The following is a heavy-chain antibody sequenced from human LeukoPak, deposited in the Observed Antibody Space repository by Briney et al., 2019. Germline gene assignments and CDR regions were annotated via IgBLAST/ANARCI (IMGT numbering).Heavy chain of an antibody. Sequence: SQTLSLTCTVSGGSISRGSYYWSWIRQPAGKGLEWIGRIYTSGSTNYNPSLKSRVTISVDTSKNQFSLKLSSVTAADTAVYYCARGVVVRGWFDPWGQGTLVTVSS. CDR3: ARGVVVRGWFDP. J-gene: IGHJ5*02. V-gene: IGHV4-61*02. CDR2: IYTSGST. CDR1: GGSISRGSYY. D-gene: IGHD2-15*01.